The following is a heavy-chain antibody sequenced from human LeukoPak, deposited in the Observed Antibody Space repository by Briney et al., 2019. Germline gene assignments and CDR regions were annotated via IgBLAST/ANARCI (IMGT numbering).Heavy chain of an antibody. J-gene: IGHJ4*02. Sequence: ASVKVSCKASGYTFTGYYMHWVRQAPGQGLEWMGWINPNSGGTNYAQKFQGRVTMTRDTSISTANMELSRLRSNDTAVYYCARDPTDFSSGWSTPDYWGQGTLVTVSS. CDR3: ARDPTDFSSGWSTPDY. CDR1: GYTFTGYY. CDR2: INPNSGGT. V-gene: IGHV1-2*02. D-gene: IGHD6-19*01.